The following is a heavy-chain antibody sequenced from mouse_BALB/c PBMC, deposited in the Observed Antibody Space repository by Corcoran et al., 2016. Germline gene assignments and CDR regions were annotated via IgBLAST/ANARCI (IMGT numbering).Heavy chain of an antibody. D-gene: IGHD2-1*01. CDR1: GYSFTGYT. V-gene: IGHV1-18*01. CDR3: ARSNYGNYGDYYAMDY. Sequence: EVQLQQSGPELVKPGASMKISCKASGYSFTGYTMNWVKQSHGKNREWIGLINPYNGGTSYNQKFKGKATLTVDKSSSTAYMELLSLTSEDSAVYYCARSNYGNYGDYYAMDYWGQGTSVTVSS. CDR2: INPYNGGT. J-gene: IGHJ4*01.